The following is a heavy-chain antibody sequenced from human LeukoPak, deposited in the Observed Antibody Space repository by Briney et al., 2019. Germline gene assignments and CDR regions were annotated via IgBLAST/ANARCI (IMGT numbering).Heavy chain of an antibody. J-gene: IGHJ4*02. D-gene: IGHD5-12*01. CDR2: INPSGGST. CDR1: GYTFTSYY. CDR3: ATLVATIHNY. V-gene: IGHV1-46*01. Sequence: ASVTVSCKSSGYTFTSYYMHWVRQAPGQGLEWMGIINPSGGSTSYAQKFQGRVTMTRDTSISTAYMELSRLRSDDTAVYYCATLVATIHNYWGQATLVTVSS.